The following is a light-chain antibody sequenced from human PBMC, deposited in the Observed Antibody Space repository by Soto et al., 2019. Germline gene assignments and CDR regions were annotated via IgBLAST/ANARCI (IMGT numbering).Light chain of an antibody. Sequence: QSALTQPRSVSGSPGQSVTISCTGTSSDVGVYNYVSWYQQHPGKAPKLLIYDVNKRPSGVPDRLSGSKSGNTASLTTSGLQAEDEADYYCCSYAGRYIYVFGTGTKVTVL. J-gene: IGLJ1*01. CDR2: DVN. V-gene: IGLV2-11*01. CDR3: CSYAGRYIYV. CDR1: SSDVGVYNY.